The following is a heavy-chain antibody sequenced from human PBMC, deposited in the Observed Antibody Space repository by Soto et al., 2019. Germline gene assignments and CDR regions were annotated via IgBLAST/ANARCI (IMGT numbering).Heavy chain of an antibody. Sequence: RASVKVSCKASGGTFSSYAISWVRQAPGQGLEWMGGIIPIFGTANYAQKFQGRVTITADKSTSTAYMELSSLRSEDTAVYYCARVGAVAAAGYFDYWGQGTLVTVSS. CDR3: ARVGAVAAAGYFDY. V-gene: IGHV1-69*06. CDR2: IIPIFGTA. CDR1: GGTFSSYA. J-gene: IGHJ4*02. D-gene: IGHD6-19*01.